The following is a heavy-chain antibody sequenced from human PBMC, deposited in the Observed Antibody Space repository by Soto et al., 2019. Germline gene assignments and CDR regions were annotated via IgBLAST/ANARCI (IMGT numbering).Heavy chain of an antibody. CDR1: GGSISFDHYY. V-gene: IGHV4-30-4*01. D-gene: IGHD2-21*02. Sequence: QVQLQQSGPELVKPSQTLSLTCTVSGGSISFDHYYWTWIRQPPGKGLEWIGYVHYSGSVLYNPALQSPVAISVDTSKNQFSLKLSSVTAADTAVYFCAREDDGGDRDYYGLDVWGQGTTVTVSS. CDR2: VHYSGSV. CDR3: AREDDGGDRDYYGLDV. J-gene: IGHJ6*02.